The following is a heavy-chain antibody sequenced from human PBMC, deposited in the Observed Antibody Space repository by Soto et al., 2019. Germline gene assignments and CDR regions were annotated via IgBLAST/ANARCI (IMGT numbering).Heavy chain of an antibody. Sequence: GGSLRLSCAASGFSFSSHWMNWVRQAPGKGLVWVSRISGDGRTTSHADSVKGRFTISRDNAKNTLYLQVNSLRVEDTAVYYCARGVPNCSSSSCYFDFWGQGILVTVSS. V-gene: IGHV3-74*01. J-gene: IGHJ4*02. CDR3: ARGVPNCSSSSCYFDF. CDR1: GFSFSSHW. D-gene: IGHD2-2*01. CDR2: ISGDGRTT.